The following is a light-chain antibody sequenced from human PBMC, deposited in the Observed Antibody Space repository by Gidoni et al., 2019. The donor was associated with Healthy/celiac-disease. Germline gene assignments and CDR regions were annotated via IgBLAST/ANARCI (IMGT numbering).Light chain of an antibody. V-gene: IGKV1-39*01. Sequence: DIQMTQSRSSLSASVGDRVTITCRASQSISSYLNWYQQKPGKAPKLLIYAASSLQSGVPSRFSGSGSGTDFTLTSSSLQPEDFATYYCQQSYGTPPVTFGQGTKLEIK. CDR1: QSISSY. CDR2: AAS. J-gene: IGKJ2*01. CDR3: QQSYGTPPVT.